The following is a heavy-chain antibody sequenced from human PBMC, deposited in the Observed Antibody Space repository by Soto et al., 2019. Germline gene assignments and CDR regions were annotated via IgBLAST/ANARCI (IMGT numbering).Heavy chain of an antibody. Sequence: PGGSLRLSCAASGFTFSNAWMNWVRQAPGKGLEWVAVISYDGSNKYYADSVKGRFTISRDNSKNTLYLQMNSLRAEDTAVYYCAKERDIVVVVAPLDYWGQGTLVTVSS. J-gene: IGHJ4*02. CDR2: ISYDGSNK. V-gene: IGHV3-30*18. CDR1: GFTFSNAW. D-gene: IGHD2-15*01. CDR3: AKERDIVVVVAPLDY.